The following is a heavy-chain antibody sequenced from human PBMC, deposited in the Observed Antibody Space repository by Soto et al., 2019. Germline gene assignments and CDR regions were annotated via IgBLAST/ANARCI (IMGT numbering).Heavy chain of an antibody. V-gene: IGHV4-30-2*01. CDR2: IYHSGST. CDR3: ASSKLPVRYYDFWSGSYGMDV. J-gene: IGHJ6*02. CDR1: GGSISSGGYS. D-gene: IGHD3-3*01. Sequence: SETLSLTCAGSGGSISSGGYSWSWIRQPPGKGLEWIGYIYHSGSTYYNPSLKSRVTISVDRSKNQFSLKLSSVTAADTAVYYCASSKLPVRYYDFWSGSYGMDVWGQGTTVTVSS.